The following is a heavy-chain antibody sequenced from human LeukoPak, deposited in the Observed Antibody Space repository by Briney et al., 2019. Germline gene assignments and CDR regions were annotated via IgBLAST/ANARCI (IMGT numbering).Heavy chain of an antibody. J-gene: IGHJ3*02. V-gene: IGHV4-34*01. Sequence: PSETLSLTCAVYGGSFSGYYWKGIRQPPGKGLEWIGEINDSGSTNYNPSLKSRVTISVDTSKNQFSLKLSSVTAADTAVYNCARAPDIVVVPAARSDAFDIWGQGTMVTVSS. CDR3: ARAPDIVVVPAARSDAFDI. D-gene: IGHD2-2*01. CDR2: INDSGST. CDR1: GGSFSGYY.